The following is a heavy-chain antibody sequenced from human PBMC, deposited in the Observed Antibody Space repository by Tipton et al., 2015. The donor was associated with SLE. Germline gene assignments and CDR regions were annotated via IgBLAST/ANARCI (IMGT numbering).Heavy chain of an antibody. Sequence: PLRLSCAASGFTFSCSSMKWVCQAPGKGRERVSSISISRSYIYYADPVKGRFTTSRDNAKNSLYLQMTSLRAEDTAVYYCARDGQQLTQGAFDIWGQGTMVTVSS. J-gene: IGHJ3*02. D-gene: IGHD6-13*01. CDR1: GFTFSCSS. CDR2: ISISRSYI. CDR3: ARDGQQLTQGAFDI. V-gene: IGHV3-21*03.